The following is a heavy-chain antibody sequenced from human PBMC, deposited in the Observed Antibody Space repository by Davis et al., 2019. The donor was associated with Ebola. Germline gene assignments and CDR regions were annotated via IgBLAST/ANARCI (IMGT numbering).Heavy chain of an antibody. CDR1: GFTFSSYG. CDR2: ISYDGSNK. Sequence: GGSLRLSCAASGFTFSSYGMHWVRQAPGKGLEWVAVISYDGSNKYYADFVKGRFTISRDNSKNTLYLQMNSLRAEDTAVYYCARDWVDYYDFWSGFPGFDYWGQGTLVTVSS. CDR3: ARDWVDYYDFWSGFPGFDY. V-gene: IGHV3-30*03. D-gene: IGHD3-3*01. J-gene: IGHJ4*02.